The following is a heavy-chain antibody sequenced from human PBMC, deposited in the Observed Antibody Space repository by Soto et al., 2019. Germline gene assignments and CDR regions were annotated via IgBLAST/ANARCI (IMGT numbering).Heavy chain of an antibody. CDR3: TIGVGLSETDY. Sequence: EVQLVESGGDLVKPGGSLRLSCAVAGFTFSDAWMTWVRQAPGKGLEWVGRIKRKIDGETTDYAAPVKGRFTISRDDSKSTLYLQMSNLKTEDTAVYYCTIGVGLSETDYWGQGTLVTVSS. CDR1: GFTFSDAW. D-gene: IGHD1-26*01. J-gene: IGHJ4*02. V-gene: IGHV3-15*01. CDR2: IKRKIDGETT.